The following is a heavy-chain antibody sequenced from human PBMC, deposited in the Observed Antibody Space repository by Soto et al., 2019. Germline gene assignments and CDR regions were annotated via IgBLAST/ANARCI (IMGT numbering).Heavy chain of an antibody. CDR1: RFTFNHAR. CDR3: ITDAGFCSRDICYFWAY. CDR2: IKNKTDEATT. Sequence: GGSLRLSCEASRFTFNHARMTWVRQTPGKGLEWVGHIKNKTDEATTDYAAPVKGRFTISRDDSGNTLYLQMNSLKTEDTGIYYCITDAGFCSRDICYFWAYWGPGTLVTVSS. D-gene: IGHD6-13*01. J-gene: IGHJ4*02. V-gene: IGHV3-15*01.